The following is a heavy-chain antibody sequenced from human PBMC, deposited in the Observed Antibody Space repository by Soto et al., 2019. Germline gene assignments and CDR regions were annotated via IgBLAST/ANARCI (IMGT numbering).Heavy chain of an antibody. Sequence: EVQLLESGGGLAQPGESLRLSCAASGFTFSSFAMSWVRQAPGKGLECVSSISGGGGSIDYVDSVRGRFTISRDNSKNTLLLQMNSLRVEDTAVYYCAKSKELGVDRPLDYWGQGTLVTVYS. CDR3: AKSKELGVDRPLDY. D-gene: IGHD3-3*01. J-gene: IGHJ4*02. V-gene: IGHV3-23*01. CDR1: GFTFSSFA. CDR2: ISGGGGSI.